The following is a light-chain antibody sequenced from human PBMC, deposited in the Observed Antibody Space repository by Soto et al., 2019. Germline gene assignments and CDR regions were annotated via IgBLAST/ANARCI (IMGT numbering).Light chain of an antibody. CDR2: TAS. CDR1: QSISNY. CDR3: QQGYNTPRT. Sequence: DIPMTQSPSSLSTSAGDRVNITCRASQSISNYLSWYQQKPGKAPKLLIYTASSLQSGVSSRFSVGGSGTDFTLTISSLQPEDFATYYCQQGYNTPRTFGQGTKLEIK. J-gene: IGKJ2*01. V-gene: IGKV1-39*01.